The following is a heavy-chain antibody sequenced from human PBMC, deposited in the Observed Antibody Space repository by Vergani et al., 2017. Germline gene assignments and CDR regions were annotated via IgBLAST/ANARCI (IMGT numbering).Heavy chain of an antibody. CDR3: ARDTVTGSRYFDY. CDR2: VSGSSATP. J-gene: IGHJ4*02. Sequence: EVQLLESGGGLVQPGGSLRLSCEASGFSFPGYAMSWVRQAPGKGLEWVSSVSGSSATPYYADSVKGRLIISRDNSKNTLFLQMNSLRPEDTAVYYCARDTVTGSRYFDYGGQGTLVTVSS. CDR1: GFSFPGYA. D-gene: IGHD6-19*01. V-gene: IGHV3-23*01.